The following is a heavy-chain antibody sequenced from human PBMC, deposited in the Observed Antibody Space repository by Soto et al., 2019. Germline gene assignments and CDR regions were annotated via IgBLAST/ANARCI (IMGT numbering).Heavy chain of an antibody. D-gene: IGHD2-2*01. V-gene: IGHV1-46*03. J-gene: IGHJ2*01. CDR1: GYSFTGYY. CDR3: ARDIILVAPTAMQYGYFDF. CDR2: INPSGDTT. Sequence: QVQLVQSGAEVKKPGASVKVSCKASGYSFTGYYIHWVRQAPGQGLEWMGMINPSGDTTAYAQKCQDRVTMTRDRSTSTVYMELSSLRAEDTAVYFCARDIILVAPTAMQYGYFDFWGRGTLVTVSS.